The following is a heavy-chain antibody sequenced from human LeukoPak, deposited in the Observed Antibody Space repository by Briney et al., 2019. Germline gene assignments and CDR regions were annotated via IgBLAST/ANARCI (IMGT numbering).Heavy chain of an antibody. CDR2: ISTSVGNK. CDR3: ARRSPSYYFDY. CDR1: GFSFSDYY. Sequence: GGSLRLSCAASGFSFSDYYMSWLRQAPGKGVEGVSYISTSVGNKYYADSVKGRFTISRDNAKNSLYLQMNSLRAEDTAVYYCARRSPSYYFDYWGQGTLVTVSS. V-gene: IGHV3-11*04. J-gene: IGHJ4*02.